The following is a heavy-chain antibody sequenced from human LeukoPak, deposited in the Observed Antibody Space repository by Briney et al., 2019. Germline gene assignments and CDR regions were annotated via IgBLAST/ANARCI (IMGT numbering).Heavy chain of an antibody. CDR2: IYSGGST. CDR1: GFTFSSYT. D-gene: IGHD6-13*01. Sequence: GGSLRLSCVASGFTFSSYTMTWVRQAPGKGLEWVSVIYSGGSTYYADSVKGRFTISRDNSKNTLYLQMNSLRAEDTAVYYCARSPGYSSSWYYFDYWGQGTLVTVSS. J-gene: IGHJ4*02. V-gene: IGHV3-53*01. CDR3: ARSPGYSSSWYYFDY.